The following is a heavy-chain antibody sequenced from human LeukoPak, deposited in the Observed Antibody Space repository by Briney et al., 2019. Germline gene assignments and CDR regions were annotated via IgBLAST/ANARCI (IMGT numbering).Heavy chain of an antibody. Sequence: SGGSLRLSCAASGFTFSSYSMNWVRQAPGKGLEWVSSISSSSSYRYYADSVKGRFTISRDNAKNSLYLQMNSLRAEDTAVYYCARDNPHYYGSGSYPTFDPWGQGTLVTVSS. J-gene: IGHJ5*02. CDR3: ARDNPHYYGSGSYPTFDP. D-gene: IGHD3-10*01. V-gene: IGHV3-21*01. CDR2: ISSSSSYR. CDR1: GFTFSSYS.